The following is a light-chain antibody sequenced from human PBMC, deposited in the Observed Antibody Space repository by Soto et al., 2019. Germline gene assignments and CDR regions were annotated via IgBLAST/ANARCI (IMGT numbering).Light chain of an antibody. V-gene: IGLV1-40*01. CDR3: QSFDRSRTAGV. CDR1: SSNIGAGYD. Sequence: QSVLTQPPSVSGAPGQRVTISCTGSSSNIGAGYDVHWYQQLPGTAPTLLISGNTDRPSGVPDRFSGSKSGTSASLSITGLQTEDEADYYCQSFDRSRTAGVFGGGTKLTAL. J-gene: IGLJ3*02. CDR2: GNT.